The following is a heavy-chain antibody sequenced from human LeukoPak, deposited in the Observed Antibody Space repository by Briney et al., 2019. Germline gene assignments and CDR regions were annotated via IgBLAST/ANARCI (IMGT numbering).Heavy chain of an antibody. CDR3: ASPTMVRGVNDAFDI. D-gene: IGHD3-10*01. CDR1: GGTFSSYA. Sequence: GASVKVSCKASGGTFSSYAISWVRQAPGQGLEWMGGIIPIFGTANYAQKFQGRVTITADESTSTAYMELSSLRSEDTAVYYCASPTMVRGVNDAFDIRGQGTMVTVSS. J-gene: IGHJ3*02. V-gene: IGHV1-69*13. CDR2: IIPIFGTA.